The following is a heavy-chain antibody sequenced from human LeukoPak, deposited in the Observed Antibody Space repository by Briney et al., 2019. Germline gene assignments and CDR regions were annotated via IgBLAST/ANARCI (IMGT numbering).Heavy chain of an antibody. CDR3: ARFYYQQNWFDP. J-gene: IGHJ5*02. Sequence: GGSLRLSCAASGFTFSSYSMNWVRQAPGKGLEWVSYISSSSSTIYYSDSVKGRFTISRDNSKNTLYLQMNSLRAEDTAVYYCARFYYQQNWFDPWGQGTLVTVSS. CDR2: ISSSSSTI. V-gene: IGHV3-48*01. D-gene: IGHD2-2*01. CDR1: GFTFSSYS.